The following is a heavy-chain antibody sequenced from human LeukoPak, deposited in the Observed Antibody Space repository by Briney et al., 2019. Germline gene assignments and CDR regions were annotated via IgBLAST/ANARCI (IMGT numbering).Heavy chain of an antibody. V-gene: IGHV1-8*01. CDR3: AKGTKGYPRVWELFAFDI. CDR1: GYTFINYD. D-gene: IGHD1-26*01. Sequence: GASVKVSCKASGYTFINYDLNWVRQATGQGLEWMGCMNPNSGNTAYAETFQGRVTITRNTSINTAYMELSSLRSEDTAVYYCAKGTKGYPRVWELFAFDIWGQGTMVTVSS. J-gene: IGHJ3*02. CDR2: MNPNSGNT.